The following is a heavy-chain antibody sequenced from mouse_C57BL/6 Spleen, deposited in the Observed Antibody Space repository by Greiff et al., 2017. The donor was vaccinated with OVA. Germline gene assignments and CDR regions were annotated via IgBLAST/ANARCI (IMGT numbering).Heavy chain of an antibody. J-gene: IGHJ4*01. CDR3: ARAELSPYAMDY. CDR2: ISYDGSN. CDR1: GYSITSGYY. Sequence: EVHLVESGPGLVKPSQSLSLTCSVTGYSITSGYYWNWIRQFPGNKLEWMGYISYDGSNNYNPSLKNRISITRDTSKNQFFLKLNSVTTEDTATYYCARAELSPYAMDYWGQGTSVTVSS. V-gene: IGHV3-6*01. D-gene: IGHD3-2*02.